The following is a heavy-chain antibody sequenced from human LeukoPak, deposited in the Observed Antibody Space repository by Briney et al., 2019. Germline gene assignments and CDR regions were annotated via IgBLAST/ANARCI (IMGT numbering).Heavy chain of an antibody. D-gene: IGHD3-10*01. Sequence: GGSLRLSCAASGFTFDDYAMHWVRQAPGKGLEWVSGISWNSGSIGYADSVKGRFTISRDNAKNSLYLQMNSLRAEDTALYYCAKGTAMWFGSSHAFDIWGQGTMVTVSS. J-gene: IGHJ3*02. CDR1: GFTFDDYA. CDR2: ISWNSGSI. V-gene: IGHV3-9*01. CDR3: AKGTAMWFGSSHAFDI.